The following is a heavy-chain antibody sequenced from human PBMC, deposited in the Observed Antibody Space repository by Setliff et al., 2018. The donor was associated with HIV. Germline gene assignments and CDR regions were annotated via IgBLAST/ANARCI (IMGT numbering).Heavy chain of an antibody. CDR3: GRASDDYS. D-gene: IGHD3-16*01. J-gene: IGHJ5*02. V-gene: IGHV4-38-2*01. CDR2: IYHSGTT. Sequence: PSETLSLTCAVSGYYISGGYYWCWIRQSPGKGLEWIGSIYHSGTTYFNPSLKSRVSLSVDTSKNQFSLKLSSVTAADTAVYYCGRASDDYSWGQGTLVTV. CDR1: GYYISGGYY.